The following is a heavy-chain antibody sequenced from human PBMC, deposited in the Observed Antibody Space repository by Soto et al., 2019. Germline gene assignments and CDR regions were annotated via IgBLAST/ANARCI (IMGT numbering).Heavy chain of an antibody. V-gene: IGHV1-3*01. CDR1: GYTFTSYG. D-gene: IGHD6-13*01. CDR3: VGRHVSATGIDWFDP. Sequence: ASVKVSCKASGYTFTSYGIHRVRQAPGQRLEWMGWINAANGDTKYSPKFQGRVTITRDTSASTAYMELSSLRSEDTAVYYCVGRHVSATGIDWFDPWGQGTLVTVSS. J-gene: IGHJ5*02. CDR2: INAANGDT.